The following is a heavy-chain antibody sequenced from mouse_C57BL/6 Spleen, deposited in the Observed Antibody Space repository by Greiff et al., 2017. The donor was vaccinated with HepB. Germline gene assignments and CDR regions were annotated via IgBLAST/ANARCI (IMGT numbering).Heavy chain of an antibody. CDR1: GYTFTDYE. CDR2: IDPETGGT. Sequence: QVQLQQSGAELVRPGASVTLSCKASGYTFTDYEMHWVKQTPVHVLEWIGAIDPETGGTAYNQKFKGKAILTADKSSSTAYMELRSLTSEDSAVYYCTRWTPTGDFDYWGQGTTLTVSS. J-gene: IGHJ2*01. V-gene: IGHV1-15*01. CDR3: TRWTPTGDFDY. D-gene: IGHD4-1*02.